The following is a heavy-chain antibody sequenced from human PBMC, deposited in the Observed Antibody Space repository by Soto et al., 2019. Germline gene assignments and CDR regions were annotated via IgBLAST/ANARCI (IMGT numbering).Heavy chain of an antibody. D-gene: IGHD5-18*01. J-gene: IGHJ5*02. CDR1: GFTFSSYW. Sequence: LRLSCAASGFTFSSYWMHWVRQAPGKGLVWVSRINSDGSSTSYADSVKGRFTISRDNAKNTLYLQMNSLRAEDTAVYYCARDGYSYGNWFDPWGQGTLVTVSS. V-gene: IGHV3-74*01. CDR3: ARDGYSYGNWFDP. CDR2: INSDGSST.